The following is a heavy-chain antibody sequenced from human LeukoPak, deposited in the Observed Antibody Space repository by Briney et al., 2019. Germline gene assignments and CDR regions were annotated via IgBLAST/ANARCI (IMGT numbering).Heavy chain of an antibody. D-gene: IGHD3-9*01. V-gene: IGHV3-23*01. Sequence: PGGSLRLSCAASGFTFSSYAMSWVRQAPGKGLEWVSAISGSGGSTYYADSVKGRFTISRDNSKNTLYLQMNSLRAEDTAVYYCAKDHAQGAYYDILTAISAMDVWGKGTTVTVSS. CDR1: GFTFSSYA. CDR3: AKDHAQGAYYDILTAISAMDV. CDR2: ISGSGGST. J-gene: IGHJ6*03.